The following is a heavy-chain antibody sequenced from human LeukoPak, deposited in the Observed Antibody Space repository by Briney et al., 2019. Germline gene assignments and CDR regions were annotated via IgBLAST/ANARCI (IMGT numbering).Heavy chain of an antibody. J-gene: IGHJ4*02. CDR1: GFTFSSCA. V-gene: IGHV3-21*01. D-gene: IGHD1-1*01. CDR3: VRVERGKRQGNFDY. CDR2: ISTSSGYI. Sequence: GGSLRLSCAASGFTFSSCAMNWVRQAPGKGLEWVSSISTSSGYIYYADSVKGRFTISRDNAKNSLYLQMSSLRAEDTAVYYCVRVERGKRQGNFDYWGQGTLVTVSS.